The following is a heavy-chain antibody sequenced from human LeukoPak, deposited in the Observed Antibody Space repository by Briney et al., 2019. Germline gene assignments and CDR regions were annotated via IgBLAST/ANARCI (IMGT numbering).Heavy chain of an antibody. CDR3: ARGRVGRMAYYYYYYMGV. CDR2: IDHSGST. D-gene: IGHD5-24*01. Sequence: SETLSLTCTVSGGSISSSSYYWGWIRQPPGKGLEWIGEIDHSGSTNYNPSLKSRVTISVDTSKNQFSLKLSSVTAADTAVYYCARGRVGRMAYYYYYYMGVWGKGTTVTVSS. V-gene: IGHV4-39*07. CDR1: GGSISSSSYY. J-gene: IGHJ6*03.